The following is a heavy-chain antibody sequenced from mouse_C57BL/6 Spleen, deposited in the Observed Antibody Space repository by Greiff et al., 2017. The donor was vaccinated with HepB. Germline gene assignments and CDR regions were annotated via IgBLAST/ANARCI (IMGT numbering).Heavy chain of an antibody. J-gene: IGHJ1*03. Sequence: EVQWVESGGDLVKPGGSLKLSCAASGFTFSSYGMSWVRQTPDKRLEWVATISSGGSYTYYPDSVKGRFTISRDNAKNTLYLQMSRLKSEDTAMYYCARHEESYWYFDVWGTGTTVTVSS. V-gene: IGHV5-6*01. CDR1: GFTFSSYG. CDR3: ARHEESYWYFDV. CDR2: ISSGGSYT.